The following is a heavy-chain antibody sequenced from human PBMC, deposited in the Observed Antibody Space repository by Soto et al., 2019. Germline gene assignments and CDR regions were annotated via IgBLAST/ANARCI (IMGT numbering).Heavy chain of an antibody. CDR2: VYYDGSNQ. Sequence: QVQLVESGGGVVQPGTSLRLSCAASGFTFKNYGMHWVRQAPGKGLEWVAIVYYDGSNQYYADSVKGRFTISRDNSKNTLYLQMNSLRVVDTVMYYCARDLSDYWGQGTLVTVSS. CDR1: GFTFKNYG. V-gene: IGHV3-33*01. J-gene: IGHJ4*01. CDR3: ARDLSDY.